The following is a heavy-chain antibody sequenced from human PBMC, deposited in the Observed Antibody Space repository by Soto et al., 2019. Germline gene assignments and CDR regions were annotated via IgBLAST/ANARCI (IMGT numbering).Heavy chain of an antibody. Sequence: EVQLLESGGGLVQPGGSLRLSCAASGFTFSSYAMSWVRQAPGKGLEWVSAISGSGGSTYYADSVKGRFTISRDNSKNTLYLQMNSLGAEDTAVYYCYVVPADTANWFDPWGQGTLVTVSS. J-gene: IGHJ5*02. CDR3: YVVPADTANWFDP. CDR1: GFTFSSYA. D-gene: IGHD2-2*01. CDR2: ISGSGGST. V-gene: IGHV3-23*01.